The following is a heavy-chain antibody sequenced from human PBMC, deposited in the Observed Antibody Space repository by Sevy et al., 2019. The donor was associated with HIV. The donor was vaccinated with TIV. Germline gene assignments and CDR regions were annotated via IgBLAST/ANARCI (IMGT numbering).Heavy chain of an antibody. CDR3: GRANSGDYPSRGYFDY. Sequence: ASVKVSCKASGYTFTSYAFHWVRQAPGQGLEWMGWIDAGNGNTKYSQKFQGRVTLTRETSASTAYMERSSLRSEDTGVYYCGRANSGDYPSRGYFDYWGQGTLVTVSS. V-gene: IGHV1-3*01. J-gene: IGHJ4*02. CDR2: IDAGNGNT. CDR1: GYTFTSYA. D-gene: IGHD1-26*01.